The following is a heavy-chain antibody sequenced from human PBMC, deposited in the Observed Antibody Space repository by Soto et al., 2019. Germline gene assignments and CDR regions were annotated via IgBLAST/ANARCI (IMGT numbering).Heavy chain of an antibody. CDR1: GLTFSNYA. CDR2: ISGSGGST. V-gene: IGHV3-23*01. D-gene: IGHD3-22*01. Sequence: PGGSLRLSCAASGLTFSNYAMNWVRQAPGKGLEWVSAISGSGGSTHYSDSVKGRLTISRDDSKNTAYLQMNSLKSEDTAVYYCLSYYDTSAFYQNDYWGQGTLVTVSS. CDR3: LSYYDTSAFYQNDY. J-gene: IGHJ4*02.